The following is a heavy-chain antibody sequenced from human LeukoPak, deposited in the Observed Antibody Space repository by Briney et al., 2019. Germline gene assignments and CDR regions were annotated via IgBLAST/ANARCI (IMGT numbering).Heavy chain of an antibody. CDR1: GYTFTSYG. D-gene: IGHD3-10*01. CDR3: ARGADYYGSGSRDYGTDV. V-gene: IGHV1-18*04. Sequence: ASVTVSCKASGYTFTSYGISWVRQAPGHGLEWMGWISAYNGNTNYAQKLQGRVTMTTDTSTSTAYMELRSLRSDDTAVYYCARGADYYGSGSRDYGTDVWGKGTTVTVSS. J-gene: IGHJ6*04. CDR2: ISAYNGNT.